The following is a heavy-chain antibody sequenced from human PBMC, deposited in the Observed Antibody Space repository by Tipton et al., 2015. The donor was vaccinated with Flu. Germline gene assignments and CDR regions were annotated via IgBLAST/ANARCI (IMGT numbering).Heavy chain of an antibody. CDR1: GGSFSGYY. CDR2: INHSGST. Sequence: TLSLTCAVYGGSFSGYYWSWIRQPPGKGLEWIGEINHSGSTNYNPSLKSRVTISVDTSKNQFSLKLSSVTAADTAVYYCARGPETIVGGTGGWFDPWGQGTVV. D-gene: IGHD1-26*01. J-gene: IGHJ5*02. CDR3: ARGPETIVGGTGGWFDP. V-gene: IGHV4-34*01.